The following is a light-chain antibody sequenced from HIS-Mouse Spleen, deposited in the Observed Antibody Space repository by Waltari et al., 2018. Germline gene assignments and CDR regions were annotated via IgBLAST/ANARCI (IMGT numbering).Light chain of an antibody. J-gene: IGKJ3*01. CDR2: DAS. Sequence: EIVLTQSPATLSLSPGERATLSCRASQSVSSYLAWYQQKPGQAPRRLIYDASNRATGIPARFSGSGSGTDFTLTISSLEPEDFAVYYCQQRSNWPPKFTFGPGTKVDIK. CDR3: QQRSNWPPKFT. V-gene: IGKV3-11*01. CDR1: QSVSSY.